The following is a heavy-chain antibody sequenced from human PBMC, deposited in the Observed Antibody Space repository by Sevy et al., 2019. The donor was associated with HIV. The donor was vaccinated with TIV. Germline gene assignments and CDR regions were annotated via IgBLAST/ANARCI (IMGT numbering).Heavy chain of an antibody. CDR2: IGGSGGST. Sequence: GGSLRLSCAASGFIFRSYAMSWVRQAPGKGLEWVSGIGGSGGSTYYADSVKGRFTISRDNFKNTLYLQMNSLRAEDTAVDYCAKAGATKDGMDVWGQGTTVTVSS. CDR1: GFIFRSYA. J-gene: IGHJ6*02. CDR3: AKAGATKDGMDV. D-gene: IGHD5-12*01. V-gene: IGHV3-23*01.